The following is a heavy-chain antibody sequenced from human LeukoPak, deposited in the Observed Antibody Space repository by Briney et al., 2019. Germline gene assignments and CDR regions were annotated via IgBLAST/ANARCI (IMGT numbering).Heavy chain of an antibody. CDR1: GFSISDYN. CDR3: ATEPLYYYYMDV. J-gene: IGHJ6*03. CDR2: ISSSSSTI. V-gene: IGHV3-48*01. Sequence: GGSLRLSCAASGFSISDYNMNWVRQAPGKGLEWLSSISSSSSTIFYADSVKGRLTISRDNAKNSLFLQMNSLRAEDTAAYYCATEPLYYYYMDVWGKGTTVTVSS. D-gene: IGHD1-14*01.